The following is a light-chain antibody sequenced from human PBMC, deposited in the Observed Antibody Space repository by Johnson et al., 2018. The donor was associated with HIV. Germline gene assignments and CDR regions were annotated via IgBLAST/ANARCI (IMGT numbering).Light chain of an antibody. J-gene: IGLJ1*01. CDR2: DNN. CDR3: GTWDSSLSAYV. V-gene: IGLV1-51*01. Sequence: APGQKVTISCSGSSSNIANIYVSWYQQLPGTAPKLLIYDNNNRPSGIPDQFSGSKSGTSATLGITGLQTGDEADYYCGTWDSSLSAYVFGTGTKVTVL. CDR1: SSNIANIY.